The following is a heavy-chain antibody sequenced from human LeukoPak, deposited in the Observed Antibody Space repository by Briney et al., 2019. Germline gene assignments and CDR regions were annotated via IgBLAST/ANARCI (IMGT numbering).Heavy chain of an antibody. J-gene: IGHJ3*02. D-gene: IGHD3-22*01. CDR3: ARVAYDSSATEGFDI. Sequence: SETLSLTCAVYGGSFSGYSRNWIRQPPGKGLEWIGEINHSGNTNYNPYLTSRVIISVDTSKNQFCLKLSSVTAADTAVYYCARVAYDSSATEGFDIWGQGTMVTVSS. V-gene: IGHV4-34*01. CDR1: GGSFSGYS. CDR2: INHSGNT.